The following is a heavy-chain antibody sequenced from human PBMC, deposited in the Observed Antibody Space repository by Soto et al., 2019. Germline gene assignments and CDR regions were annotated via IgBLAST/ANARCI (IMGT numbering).Heavy chain of an antibody. Sequence: ASETLSLTCAVYGGSFSGYYWSWIRQPPGKGLEWIGEINHSGSTNYNPSLKSRVTISVDTSKNQFSLKLSSVTAADTAVYYCARAVAGTARGDYYYYGMDVRGQGTTVTVSS. CDR3: ARAVAGTARGDYYYYGMDV. V-gene: IGHV4-34*01. J-gene: IGHJ6*02. CDR2: INHSGST. D-gene: IGHD6-19*01. CDR1: GGSFSGYY.